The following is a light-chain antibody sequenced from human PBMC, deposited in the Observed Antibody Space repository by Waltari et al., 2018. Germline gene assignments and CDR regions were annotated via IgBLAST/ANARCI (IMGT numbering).Light chain of an antibody. CDR3: LQYNRAPYS. CDR2: RAS. Sequence: IQMTQSPSSLSASVGDTVTITCRASQDISSWVAWYQQKPGKAPKLLIYRASTLQNGVTSRFSGTGSGTDFTLIVRSLQPEDSGTYYCLQYNRAPYSFGQGTKVEMK. V-gene: IGKV1-12*01. CDR1: QDISSW. J-gene: IGKJ2*03.